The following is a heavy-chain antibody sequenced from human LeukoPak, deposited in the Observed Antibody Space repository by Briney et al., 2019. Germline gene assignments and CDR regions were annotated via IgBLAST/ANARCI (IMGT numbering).Heavy chain of an antibody. J-gene: IGHJ5*02. V-gene: IGHV4-59*12. CDR2: IYYSGST. Sequence: SETLSLTCTVSGGSISSYYWSWIRQPPGKGLEWIGYIYYSGSTNYNPSLKSRVTISVDTSKNQFSLKLSSVTAADTAVYYCARVIAGSGVWFDPWGQGTLVTVSS. D-gene: IGHD6-13*01. CDR1: GGSISSYY. CDR3: ARVIAGSGVWFDP.